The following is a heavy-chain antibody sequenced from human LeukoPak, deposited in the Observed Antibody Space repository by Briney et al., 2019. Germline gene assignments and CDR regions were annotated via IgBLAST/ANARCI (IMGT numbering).Heavy chain of an antibody. CDR2: ISAYNGNT. D-gene: IGHD2-2*01. CDR1: GYTFTSYG. V-gene: IGHV1-18*01. CDR3: ARDREGYCSSTSCPDPPNQFDY. Sequence: GASVKVSCKASGYTFTSYGISWVRQAPGQGLEWMGWISAYNGNTNYAQKLQGRVTMTTDTSTSTAYMELRSLRSDDTAVYYCARDREGYCSSTSCPDPPNQFDYWGQGTLVTVSS. J-gene: IGHJ4*02.